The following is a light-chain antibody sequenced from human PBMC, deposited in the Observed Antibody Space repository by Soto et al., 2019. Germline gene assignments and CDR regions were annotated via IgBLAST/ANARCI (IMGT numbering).Light chain of an antibody. CDR2: EVN. CDR3: AAWDSSVSGRV. J-gene: IGLJ3*02. Sequence: QSALTQPPSASGSPGQSVAISCTGTSSDVGGYNYVSWYQQHPGKAPKLMIYEVNKRPSGVPDRFSGSKSGNTASLTVSGLQAEDEADYYCAAWDSSVSGRVFGGGTQLTVL. CDR1: SSDVGGYNY. V-gene: IGLV2-8*01.